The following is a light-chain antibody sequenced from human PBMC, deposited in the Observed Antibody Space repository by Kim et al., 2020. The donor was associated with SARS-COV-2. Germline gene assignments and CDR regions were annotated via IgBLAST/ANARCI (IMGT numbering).Light chain of an antibody. V-gene: IGKV1-5*03. J-gene: IGKJ2*01. CDR2: KES. CDR3: QQYNSYPYT. CDR1: HSISSW. Sequence: SAVVGDRVTITCRASHSISSWLAWYQQKPGKDPKLLIYKESSLESGVPSRFSGSGSGTEFTLTISSLQPDDFATYYCQQYNSYPYTFGQGTKLEI.